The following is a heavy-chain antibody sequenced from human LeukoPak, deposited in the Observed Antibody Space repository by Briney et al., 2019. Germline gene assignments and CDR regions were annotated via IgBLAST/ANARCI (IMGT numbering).Heavy chain of an antibody. Sequence: ASVKVSCKASGGTFSSYAISWVRQAPGQGLEWMGRIIPILGIANYAQKFQGRVTITADKSTSTAYMELSSLRSEDTAVYYCASGYLAAGEGGENDAFDIWGQGTMVTVSS. CDR2: IIPILGIA. CDR3: ASGYLAAGEGGENDAFDI. J-gene: IGHJ3*02. D-gene: IGHD6-13*01. CDR1: GGTFSSYA. V-gene: IGHV1-69*04.